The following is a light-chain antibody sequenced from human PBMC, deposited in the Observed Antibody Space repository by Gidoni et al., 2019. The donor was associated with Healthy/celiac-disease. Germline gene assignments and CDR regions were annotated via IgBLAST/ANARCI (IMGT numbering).Light chain of an antibody. CDR2: EVS. Sequence: QSALTRPASVSGSPGQSITISCTGTSSDVGSYNLVSWYQQHPGKAPKLMIYEVSKRPSGVSNRFSGSKSGITASLTISGLQAEDEADYYCCSYAGSSTFAFGGGTKLTVL. J-gene: IGLJ2*01. V-gene: IGLV2-23*02. CDR3: CSYAGSSTFA. CDR1: SSDVGSYNL.